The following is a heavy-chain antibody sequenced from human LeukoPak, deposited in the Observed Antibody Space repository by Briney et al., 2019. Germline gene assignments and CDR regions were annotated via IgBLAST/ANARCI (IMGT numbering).Heavy chain of an antibody. D-gene: IGHD5-12*01. J-gene: IGHJ4*02. Sequence: SSETLSLTCAVSRGSISGSIRSYYWSWLRQPPGKGLEWIGYISSSGSVNDNPSLRSRVTISVDTSKNQFFLNLSSVSAADTAVYYCARIPLGYSGAYYFDYWGQGTLVTVSP. CDR1: RGSISGSIRSYY. V-gene: IGHV4-4*09. CDR3: ARIPLGYSGAYYFDY. CDR2: ISSSGSV.